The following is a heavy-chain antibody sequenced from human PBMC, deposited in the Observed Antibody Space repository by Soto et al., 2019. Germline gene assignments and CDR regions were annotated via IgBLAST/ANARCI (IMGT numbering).Heavy chain of an antibody. J-gene: IGHJ4*02. CDR1: GYSFTSYG. V-gene: IGHV1-18*04. D-gene: IGHD3-22*01. Sequence: GASVKVSCKASGYSFTSYGISWVRQAPGQGPEWMGWISGHNGNTNHPQSLQGRVTMTTDTSRNTAYMELRSLRSDDTAVYYCARPRFNYYDDTVYYYFDYWGQGTLVTVSS. CDR3: ARPRFNYYDDTVYYYFDY. CDR2: ISGHNGNT.